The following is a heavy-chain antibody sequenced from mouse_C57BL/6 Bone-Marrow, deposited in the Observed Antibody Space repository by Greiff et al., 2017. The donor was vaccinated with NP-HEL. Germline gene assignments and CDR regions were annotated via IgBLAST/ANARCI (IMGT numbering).Heavy chain of an antibody. CDR2: IDPSDSYT. Sequence: QVQLQQPGAELVRPGTSVKLSCKASGYTFTSYWMPWVKQRPGQGLEWIGVIDPSDSYTNYNQKFKGKATLTVDTSSSTAYMQLSSLTSEDSAVYYCARDYSNYPYYAMDYWGQGTSVTVSS. D-gene: IGHD2-5*01. V-gene: IGHV1-59*01. CDR3: ARDYSNYPYYAMDY. J-gene: IGHJ4*01. CDR1: GYTFTSYW.